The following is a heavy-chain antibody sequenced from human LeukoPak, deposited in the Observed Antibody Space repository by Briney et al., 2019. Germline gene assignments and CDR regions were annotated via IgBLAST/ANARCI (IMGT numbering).Heavy chain of an antibody. CDR2: ITPFNGNT. J-gene: IGHJ6*03. D-gene: IGHD2-2*01. V-gene: IGHV1-45*02. CDR3: ATWVPAAPGYYYYYMDV. CDR1: GGTFSSYA. Sequence: SVKVSCKASGGTFSSYAISWVRQAPGQALEWMGWITPFNGNTNYAQKFQDRVTITRDRSMSTAYMELSSLRSEDTAVYYCATWVPAAPGYYYYYMDVWGKGTTVTVSS.